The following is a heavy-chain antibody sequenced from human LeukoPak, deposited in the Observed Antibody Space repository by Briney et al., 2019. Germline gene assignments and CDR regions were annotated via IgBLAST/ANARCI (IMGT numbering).Heavy chain of an antibody. D-gene: IGHD6-13*01. Sequence: GESLKISCKGSGYSFTNHWIGWVRQMPGKGLEWMGIIYPGDSDTRYSPSFQGQVTISADKSITTAYLQWSSLKASDTAMYYCARLGRIAAAGTGDYWGQGTLVTVSS. J-gene: IGHJ4*02. CDR1: GYSFTNHW. CDR2: IYPGDSDT. CDR3: ARLGRIAAAGTGDY. V-gene: IGHV5-51*01.